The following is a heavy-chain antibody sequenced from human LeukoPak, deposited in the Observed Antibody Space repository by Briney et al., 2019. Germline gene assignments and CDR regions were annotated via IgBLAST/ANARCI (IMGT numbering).Heavy chain of an antibody. CDR1: GGSFSGYY. CDR2: INHSGST. D-gene: IGHD5-18*01. V-gene: IGHV4-34*01. CDR3: ARDPRWIHGFIDY. Sequence: SETLSLTCAVYGGSFSGYYWSWIRQPPGKGLEWIGEINHSGSTNYNPSLKSRVTISVDTSKNQFSLKLSSVTAADTAVYYCARDPRWIHGFIDYWGQGTLVTVSS. J-gene: IGHJ4*02.